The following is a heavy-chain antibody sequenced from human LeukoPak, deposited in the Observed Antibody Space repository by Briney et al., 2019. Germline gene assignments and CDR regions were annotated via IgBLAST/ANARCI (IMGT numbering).Heavy chain of an antibody. D-gene: IGHD1-26*01. Sequence: GGSLRLSCAASEFTFSSYAMIWVRQAPGKGLEWVSAISGSAATTYYTDSVKGRFTISRDNSKNTLYLQTNSLRAEDTAVYYCAKDRYTGSYRPTYFDYWGQGTLVTVSS. CDR2: ISGSAATT. V-gene: IGHV3-23*01. CDR3: AKDRYTGSYRPTYFDY. CDR1: EFTFSSYA. J-gene: IGHJ4*02.